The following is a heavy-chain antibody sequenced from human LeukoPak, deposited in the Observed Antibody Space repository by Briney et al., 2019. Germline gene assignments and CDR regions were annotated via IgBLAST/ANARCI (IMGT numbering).Heavy chain of an antibody. Sequence: SVKVSCKASGGTFNSYAISWVRQAPGQGLQWMGGIIPIFGTANYAQKVQGRITITTDESTTTAYMELSSLRSEDTAVYYCARARSPSSGYLLRDHNWFDPWGQGTLVTVSS. CDR1: GGTFNSYA. D-gene: IGHD3-22*01. CDR3: ARARSPSSGYLLRDHNWFDP. J-gene: IGHJ5*02. CDR2: IIPIFGTA. V-gene: IGHV1-69*05.